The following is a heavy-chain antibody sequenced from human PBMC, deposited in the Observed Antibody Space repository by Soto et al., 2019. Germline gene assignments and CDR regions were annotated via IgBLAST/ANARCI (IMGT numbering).Heavy chain of an antibody. D-gene: IGHD2-15*01. J-gene: IGHJ3*02. CDR3: ARGVRGYCSGGSCYPYAFDI. V-gene: IGHV1-2*04. Sequence: RASVKVSCKASGYTFTGYYMHWVRQAPGQGLEWMGWINPNSGGTNYAQKFQGWVTMTRDTSISTAYMELSRLRSDDTAVYYCARGVRGYCSGGSCYPYAFDIWGQGTMVTVSS. CDR2: INPNSGGT. CDR1: GYTFTGYY.